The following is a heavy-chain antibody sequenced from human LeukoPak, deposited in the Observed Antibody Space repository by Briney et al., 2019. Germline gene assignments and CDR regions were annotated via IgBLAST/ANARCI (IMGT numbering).Heavy chain of an antibody. J-gene: IGHJ4*02. Sequence: PSETLSLTCTVSGGSISSYYWSWIRQPPGKGLEWIGYIYYSGSTNYNPSLKSRVTISVDTSKNQFSLKLSSVTAADTAVYYCARGYSYGRSYYFDYWGQGTLVTVSS. V-gene: IGHV4-59*01. D-gene: IGHD5-18*01. CDR2: IYYSGST. CDR1: GGSISSYY. CDR3: ARGYSYGRSYYFDY.